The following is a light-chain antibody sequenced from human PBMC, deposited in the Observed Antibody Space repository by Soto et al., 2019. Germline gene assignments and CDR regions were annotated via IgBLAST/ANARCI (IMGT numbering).Light chain of an antibody. CDR3: QHYNTWPRT. V-gene: IGKV3-15*01. Sequence: EIVMTQSPATLSVSPGERATLSCRASQSVSSNLAWYQQKPGQAPRLLIYGASTRSTGIPARFSGRGSGTEFTLTISSLQSEDFAVYSCQHYNTWPRTFGQGTKVEIK. CDR2: GAS. CDR1: QSVSSN. J-gene: IGKJ1*01.